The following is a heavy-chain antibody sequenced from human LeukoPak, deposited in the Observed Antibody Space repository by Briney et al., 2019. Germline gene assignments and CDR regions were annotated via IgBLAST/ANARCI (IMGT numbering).Heavy chain of an antibody. V-gene: IGHV3-33*01. Sequence: GRSLRLSCGASGFTFSRYGMHWVRQAPGKGLEWVAIIWYDGSNKYYADSVKGRFTISRDNSKNTLYLQMNSLRAEDTAVYYCARDSSTTVTGAFDIWGQGTMVTVSS. D-gene: IGHD4-17*01. CDR1: GFTFSRYG. J-gene: IGHJ3*02. CDR3: ARDSSTTVTGAFDI. CDR2: IWYDGSNK.